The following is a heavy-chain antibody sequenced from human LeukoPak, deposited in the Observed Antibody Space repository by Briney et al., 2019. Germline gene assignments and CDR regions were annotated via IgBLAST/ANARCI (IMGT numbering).Heavy chain of an antibody. CDR2: ISSSSSYI. CDR3: ARAYCSGGSCYPFDY. Sequence: GGSLRLSCAASGFTFSSYSMNWVRQAPGKGLEWVSSISSSSSYIYHADSVKGRFTISRDNAKNSLYLQMNSLRAEDTAVYYCARAYCSGGSCYPFDYWGQGTLVTVSS. CDR1: GFTFSSYS. V-gene: IGHV3-21*01. J-gene: IGHJ4*02. D-gene: IGHD2-15*01.